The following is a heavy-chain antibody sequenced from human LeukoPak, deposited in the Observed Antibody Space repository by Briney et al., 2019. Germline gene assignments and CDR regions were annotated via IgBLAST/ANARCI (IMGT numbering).Heavy chain of an antibody. CDR2: ISYDGSNK. Sequence: GGSLRLSCAASGFTFSSYGMHWVRQAPGKGLEWVAVISYDGSNKYYADSVKGRFTISRDNSKNTLYLQMNSLRAGDTAVYYCAKVLGSSPRSDYWGQGTLVTVSS. V-gene: IGHV3-30*18. D-gene: IGHD6-6*01. CDR3: AKVLGSSPRSDY. CDR1: GFTFSSYG. J-gene: IGHJ4*02.